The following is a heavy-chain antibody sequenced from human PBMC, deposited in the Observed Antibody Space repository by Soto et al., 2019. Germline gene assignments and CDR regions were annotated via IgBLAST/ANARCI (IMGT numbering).Heavy chain of an antibody. CDR2: SYHSGSS. CDR1: GSSITSSNW. D-gene: IGHD3-22*01. V-gene: IGHV4-4*02. Sequence: QVQLRESGPRLVKPSGTLSLTCAVSGSSITSSNWWTWVRQPPGKGLEWIGESYHSGSSNYNPSLKSRVPISVDKSKNQFFLKLTSVTAADTAVYYCARRYYYDSSGYYLGDWGQGTLVTVSS. J-gene: IGHJ4*02. CDR3: ARRYYYDSSGYYLGD.